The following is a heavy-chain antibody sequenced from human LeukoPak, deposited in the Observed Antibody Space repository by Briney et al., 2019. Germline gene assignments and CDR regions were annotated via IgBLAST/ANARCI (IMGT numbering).Heavy chain of an antibody. CDR1: GFTFSSYG. D-gene: IGHD5-12*01. J-gene: IGHJ4*02. V-gene: IGHV3-23*01. CDR2: ISGSGGST. CDR3: TRDMATIGSYYFDY. Sequence: GGSLRLSCAASGFTFSSYGMSWVRQAPGKGLEWVSAISGSGGSTYYADSVKGRFTISRDNSKNTLYLQMNSLRAEDTAVYYCTRDMATIGSYYFDYWGQGTLVTVSS.